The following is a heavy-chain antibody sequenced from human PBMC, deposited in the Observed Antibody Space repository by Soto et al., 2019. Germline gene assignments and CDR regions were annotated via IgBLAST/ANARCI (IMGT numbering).Heavy chain of an antibody. J-gene: IGHJ4*02. CDR2: FDPEEGQM. Sequence: ASVKVSCKVSGYTLTESSMHWVRQAPGKGLEWMGGFDPEEGQMIYAQKFQGRVTMTEDTSTDTAYMELSSLRSEDTAVYFCAKDCGGGTCYSDYWGQGTLVTVSS. CDR1: GYTLTESS. V-gene: IGHV1-24*01. CDR3: AKDCGGGTCYSDY. D-gene: IGHD2-21*01.